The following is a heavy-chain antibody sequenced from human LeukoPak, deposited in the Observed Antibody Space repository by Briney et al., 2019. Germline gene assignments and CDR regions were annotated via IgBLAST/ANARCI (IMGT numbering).Heavy chain of an antibody. CDR1: GFIFSSYA. CDR3: ARDSGDYFHY. CDR2: ISNDGSDK. Sequence: GGSLRLSCAASGFIFSSYAMHWVRQAPGKGLEWVAIISNDGSDKYYADSVRGRFTLSRDNSKNTMYLQMNSPRAEDTAVYYCARDSGDYFHYWGRGTLVTVSS. V-gene: IGHV3-30*04. D-gene: IGHD3-10*01. J-gene: IGHJ4*02.